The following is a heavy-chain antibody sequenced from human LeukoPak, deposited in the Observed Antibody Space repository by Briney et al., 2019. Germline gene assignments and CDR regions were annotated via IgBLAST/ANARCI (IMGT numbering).Heavy chain of an antibody. CDR1: GGTFSSYA. V-gene: IGHV1-69*04. CDR2: IVPIFGIA. Sequence: GASVKVSCKASGGTFSSYAISWVRQAPGQGLEWMGRIVPIFGIANYAQKFQGRVTITADKSTSTAYMELSSLRSEDTAVYYCARGGTVTTFDYWGQGTLVTVSS. CDR3: ARGGTVTTFDY. D-gene: IGHD4-11*01. J-gene: IGHJ4*02.